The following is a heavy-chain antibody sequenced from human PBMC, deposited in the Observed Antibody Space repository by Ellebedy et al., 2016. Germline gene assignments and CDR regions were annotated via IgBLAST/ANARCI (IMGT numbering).Heavy chain of an antibody. D-gene: IGHD4-11*01. CDR2: LYPGDSDP. CDR3: VTTVETVDY. Sequence: GESLKISCQAFGYTFASYWIGWVRQMPGKGLEWMGSLYPGDSDPRYGPSFQGQVIISADKYINTAYLQWRSLKASDSAMYYCVTTVETVDYWGQGTLVTVSS. CDR1: GYTFASYW. V-gene: IGHV5-51*01. J-gene: IGHJ4*02.